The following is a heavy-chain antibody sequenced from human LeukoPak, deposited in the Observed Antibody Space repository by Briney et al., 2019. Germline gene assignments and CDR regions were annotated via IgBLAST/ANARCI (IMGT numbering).Heavy chain of an antibody. J-gene: IGHJ4*02. CDR2: VYRSGST. CDR3: ARGIYSSGWSWDYYFDY. CDR1: GGSTSSGRYF. V-gene: IGHV4-61*02. Sequence: PSETLSLTCTVSGGSTSSGRYFWSWIRQPAGKGLEWIGRVYRSGSTNYNPSLKSRVTISVDTSKNQFSLKLSSVTAADTAVYYCARGIYSSGWSWDYYFDYWGQGTLVTVSS. D-gene: IGHD6-19*01.